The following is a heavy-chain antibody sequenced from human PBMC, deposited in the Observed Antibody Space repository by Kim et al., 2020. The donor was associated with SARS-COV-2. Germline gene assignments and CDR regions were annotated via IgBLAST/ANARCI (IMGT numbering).Heavy chain of an antibody. Sequence: SVKVSCKASGGTFSSYAISWVRQAPGQGLEWMGRIIPILGIANYAQKFQGRVTITADKSTSTAYMELSSLRSEDTAVYYCAGGYSYGYAAHDYWGQGTLVTVSS. J-gene: IGHJ4*02. CDR1: GGTFSSYA. CDR2: IIPILGIA. D-gene: IGHD5-18*01. CDR3: AGGYSYGYAAHDY. V-gene: IGHV1-69*04.